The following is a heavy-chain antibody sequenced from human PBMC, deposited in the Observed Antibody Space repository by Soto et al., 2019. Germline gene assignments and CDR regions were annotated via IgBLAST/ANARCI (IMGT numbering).Heavy chain of an antibody. Sequence: QVQLVQSGAEVKPPGASVKVSCRTSGYTFTAYALHWVRQAPGQGLEWMGWVNAANGVTKFSQQFQGRVTITRNTSATTGYMELSSLRSEDTVVYFCARINSGTYRYAVFDMWGQGTTVTVAS. J-gene: IGHJ3*02. CDR1: GYTFTAYA. V-gene: IGHV1-3*01. CDR2: VNAANGVT. D-gene: IGHD1-26*01. CDR3: ARINSGTYRYAVFDM.